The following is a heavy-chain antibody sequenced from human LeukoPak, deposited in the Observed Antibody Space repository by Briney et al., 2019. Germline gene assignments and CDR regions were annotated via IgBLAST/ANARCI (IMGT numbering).Heavy chain of an antibody. D-gene: IGHD6-13*01. J-gene: IGHJ4*02. Sequence: PGGSLRLSCTASGFSLSPYGMHWVRQAPGKGLEWVAMISGDGTDTKYGDSVKGRFTISREKSKNTLYLQMNSLRAEDTAVYYCAKDRQYSSSWYLFDYWGQGTLVTVSS. V-gene: IGHV3-30*18. CDR1: GFSLSPYG. CDR3: AKDRQYSSSWYLFDY. CDR2: ISGDGTDT.